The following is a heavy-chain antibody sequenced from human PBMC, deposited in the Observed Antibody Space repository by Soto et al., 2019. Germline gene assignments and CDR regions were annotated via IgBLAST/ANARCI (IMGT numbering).Heavy chain of an antibody. CDR1: GFTFSNYW. J-gene: IGHJ5*02. D-gene: IGHD2-15*01. CDR3: TRGRYCTDASCYNSRFDP. Sequence: EGQLEESGGGLVQPGGSLRLSCAASGFTFSNYWMHWVRQVSGKGLEWVSYVNSDGSNTKYADPVKGRFTISRDNAKSMLFLQADSLRADDTAVYYCTRGRYCTDASCYNSRFDPWGQGTLVTVSS. V-gene: IGHV3-74*01. CDR2: VNSDGSNT.